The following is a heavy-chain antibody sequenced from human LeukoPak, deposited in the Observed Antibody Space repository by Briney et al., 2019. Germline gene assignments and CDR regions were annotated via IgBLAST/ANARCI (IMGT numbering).Heavy chain of an antibody. CDR2: ITWNSDGI. CDR3: ARGRDYGGNSSPNWFDP. J-gene: IGHJ5*02. Sequence: GGSLRLSCAASGFTFGDYAMHWVRQAPGKGLEWVSGITWNSDGIGYADSVKGRFTISGDNAKNSLYLQMNSLRAEDTAVYYCARGRDYGGNSSPNWFDPWGQGTLVTVSS. V-gene: IGHV3-9*01. CDR1: GFTFGDYA. D-gene: IGHD4-23*01.